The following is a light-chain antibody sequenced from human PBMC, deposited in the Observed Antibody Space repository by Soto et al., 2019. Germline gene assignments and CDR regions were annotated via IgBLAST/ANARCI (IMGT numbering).Light chain of an antibody. CDR3: QQSYTIPYT. CDR1: QTITSY. CDR2: AAS. V-gene: IGKV1-39*01. J-gene: IGKJ2*01. Sequence: DIQMTQSPSSLSASVGDRVTITCRASQTITSYLNWHQQRPGKAPKLLIYAASRLQSGVPSRFSGSGSGTDFTLTISSLQPEDFATYYCQQSYTIPYTFGQGTKLEI.